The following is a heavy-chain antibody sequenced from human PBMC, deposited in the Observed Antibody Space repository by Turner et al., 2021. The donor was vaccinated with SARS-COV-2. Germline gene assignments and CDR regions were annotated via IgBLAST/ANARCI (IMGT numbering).Heavy chain of an antibody. CDR1: GFTYSSYV. CDR2: ISSNERST. J-gene: IGHJ4*02. V-gene: IGHV3-64D*06. Sequence: EVELVESGGGLVQPGGFLSLSCSASGFTYSSYVMHWVLHAPGKGLEYVSAISSNERSTYYADSVKGRFTISTDNSKNTLYLQMSSLRAEDTAVYYCVKESYWGQGTLVTVSS. CDR3: VKESY.